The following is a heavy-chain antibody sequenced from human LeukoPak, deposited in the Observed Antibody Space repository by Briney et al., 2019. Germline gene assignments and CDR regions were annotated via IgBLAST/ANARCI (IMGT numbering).Heavy chain of an antibody. J-gene: IGHJ4*02. Sequence: GGSLSLSCAASGFTFSDYYMSWIRQAPGPGLGRGSYISSSGSTIYYADSVKGRFTISRDNAKNSLYLQMNSLRAEDTAVYYCARDHYGDFDYWGQGALVTVSP. CDR2: ISSSGSTI. CDR3: ARDHYGDFDY. CDR1: GFTFSDYY. V-gene: IGHV3-11*04. D-gene: IGHD4-17*01.